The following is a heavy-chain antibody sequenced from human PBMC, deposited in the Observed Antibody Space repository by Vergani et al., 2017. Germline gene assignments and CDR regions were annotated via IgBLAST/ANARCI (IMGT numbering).Heavy chain of an antibody. Sequence: QVQLQQWGGGLLKPSETLSLTCVVNGGYFTSYHWTWIRQSPGEGLEWVGDIDHTGRPDYNPSLKSRLTMSVDKYRNQFSLTLNSVTATDTAIYFCARVNTETNGHLYYYYYMDVWGQGTAVTVS. V-gene: IGHV4-34*01. J-gene: IGHJ6*03. D-gene: IGHD4-11*01. CDR1: GGYFTSYH. CDR2: IDHTGRP. CDR3: ARVNTETNGHLYYYYYMDV.